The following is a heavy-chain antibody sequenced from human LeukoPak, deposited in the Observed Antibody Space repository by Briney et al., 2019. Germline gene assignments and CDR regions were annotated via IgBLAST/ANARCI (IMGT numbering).Heavy chain of an antibody. Sequence: GASVKVSCKASGYTFTSYYMHWVRQAPGQGLEWMGIINPTGGSTSYAQKFQGRVTMTWDTSTSTVYMDLSSLRSEDTAVYYCARGIAVAGTPDAFDIWGQGTLVTVAS. CDR3: ARGIAVAGTPDAFDI. J-gene: IGHJ3*02. V-gene: IGHV1-46*01. CDR2: INPTGGST. D-gene: IGHD6-19*01. CDR1: GYTFTSYY.